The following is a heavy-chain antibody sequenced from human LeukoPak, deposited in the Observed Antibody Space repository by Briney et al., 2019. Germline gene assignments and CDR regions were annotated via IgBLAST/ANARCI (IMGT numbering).Heavy chain of an antibody. J-gene: IGHJ5*02. CDR2: INPNSGGT. CDR1: GYTFTGYY. D-gene: IGHD1-26*01. V-gene: IGHV1-2*02. Sequence: ASVKVSCKASGYTFTGYYMHWVRQAPGQGLEWMGWINPNSGGTNYAQKFQGRVTMTRDTSISTAYMELSRLRSDDTAVYYCARAQSGSYLGNWFDPWGQGTLVTVSS. CDR3: ARAQSGSYLGNWFDP.